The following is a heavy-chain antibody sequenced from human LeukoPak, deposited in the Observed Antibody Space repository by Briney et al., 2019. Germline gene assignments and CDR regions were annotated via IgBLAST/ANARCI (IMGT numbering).Heavy chain of an antibody. CDR1: GFTFSTYW. J-gene: IGHJ4*02. Sequence: PGGSLRLSCEASGFTFSTYWMSWVRQAPGKGLEWVANIKQDGSEKYYVDSVKGRFTISRDNAKNSLYLQMNSLRAEDTAVYYCARDTVSSSWYYFDYWGQGTLVTVSS. CDR2: IKQDGSEK. D-gene: IGHD6-13*01. V-gene: IGHV3-7*01. CDR3: ARDTVSSSWYYFDY.